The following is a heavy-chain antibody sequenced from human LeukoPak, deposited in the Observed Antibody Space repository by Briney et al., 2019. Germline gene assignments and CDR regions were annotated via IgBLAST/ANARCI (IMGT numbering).Heavy chain of an antibody. CDR1: GGSICSYY. CDR3: ATYIVSYPHDAFDI. D-gene: IGHD1-26*01. CDR2: IYYSGST. J-gene: IGHJ3*02. Sequence: SGTLSLTCTVSGGSICSYYWSGIRQPPGKGVEWIGYIYYSGSTRYNPSLKSRVTISLDTSKKQSSLKLSSVSAAHTAFYYCATYIVSYPHDAFDIWGQGTMVTVSS. V-gene: IGHV4-59*01.